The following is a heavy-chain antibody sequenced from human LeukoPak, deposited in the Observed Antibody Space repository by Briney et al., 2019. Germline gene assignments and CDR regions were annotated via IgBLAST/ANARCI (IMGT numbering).Heavy chain of an antibody. CDR3: ATVDTAMPYYFDY. CDR2: IYCSGST. CDR1: GGSISSGGYY. J-gene: IGHJ4*02. Sequence: SETLSLTCTVSGGSISSGGYYWSWIRQHPGKGLEWIGYIYCSGSTYYNPSLKSRVTISVDTSKNQFSLKLSSVTAADTAVYYCATVDTAMPYYFDYWGQGTLVTVSS. D-gene: IGHD5-18*01. V-gene: IGHV4-31*03.